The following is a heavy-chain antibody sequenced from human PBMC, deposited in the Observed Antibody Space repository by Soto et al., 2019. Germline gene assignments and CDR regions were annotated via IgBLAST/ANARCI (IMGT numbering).Heavy chain of an antibody. V-gene: IGHV3-48*03. CDR2: ISSSGSTI. CDR3: ARAAADYDYVWGSYYYYGMDV. J-gene: IGHJ6*02. CDR1: GFTFSSYE. Sequence: GGSLRLSCAASGFTFSSYEMKWVRQAPGKGLEWVSYISSSGSTIYYADSVRGRFTISRDNAKNSLYLQMNSLRAEDTAVYYCARAAADYDYVWGSYYYYGMDVWGQGTTVTVSS. D-gene: IGHD3-16*01.